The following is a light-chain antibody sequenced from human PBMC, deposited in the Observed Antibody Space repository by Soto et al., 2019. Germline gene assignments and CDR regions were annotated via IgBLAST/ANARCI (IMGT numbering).Light chain of an antibody. V-gene: IGKV3-11*01. CDR1: QSVTTF. J-gene: IGKJ1*01. CDR3: QQRSNWPWP. Sequence: EIVLTQSPATLSLSPGERATLSCRASQSVTTFLAWYQQKPGQAPRLLISDASDRATGIPARFSGSGSGTDFTLTISSLESEDFAVYYCQQRSNWPWPFGQGTKVEI. CDR2: DAS.